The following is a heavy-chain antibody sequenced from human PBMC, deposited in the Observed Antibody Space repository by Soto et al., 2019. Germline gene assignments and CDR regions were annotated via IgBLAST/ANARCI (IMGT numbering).Heavy chain of an antibody. CDR3: ARWDYTINYNWFDP. Sequence: QVQLVESGGGVVQPGRSLRLSCAASGFTFSSYAMHWVRQAPGKGLEWVAVISYDGSNKYYADSVKGRFTISRDNSKNPLYPQINSLRAEDTAVYYCARWDYTINYNWFDPWGQGTLVTVSS. CDR2: ISYDGSNK. V-gene: IGHV3-30-3*01. D-gene: IGHD2-2*02. J-gene: IGHJ5*02. CDR1: GFTFSSYA.